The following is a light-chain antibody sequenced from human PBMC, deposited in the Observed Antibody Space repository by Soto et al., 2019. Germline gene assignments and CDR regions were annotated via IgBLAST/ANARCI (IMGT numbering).Light chain of an antibody. CDR2: RAS. CDR3: QQYNNWPYT. CDR1: QPVSSN. V-gene: IGKV3-15*01. J-gene: IGKJ2*01. Sequence: ELVMTQSPATLSVSSGGIATNSCSASQPVSSNFAWYRQKPGQAPTLLIYRASTRATGIPARFSGSGSGTEFTLTISSLQSEDFAVYYCQQYNNWPYTFGQGTKLEIK.